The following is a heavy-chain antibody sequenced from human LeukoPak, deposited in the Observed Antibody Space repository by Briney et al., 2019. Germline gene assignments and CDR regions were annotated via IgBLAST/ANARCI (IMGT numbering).Heavy chain of an antibody. Sequence: ASVKVSCKASGYTFTSYGISWVRQAPGQGLEWMGWISPYNGNTNYARKLQGRVTMTTDTSTSTAYMELRSLRSDDTAVYYCARDPGDYYYDSSGYYYSSFDYWGQGTLVTVSS. CDR3: ARDPGDYYYDSSGYYYSSFDY. D-gene: IGHD3-22*01. V-gene: IGHV1-18*01. CDR1: GYTFTSYG. CDR2: ISPYNGNT. J-gene: IGHJ4*02.